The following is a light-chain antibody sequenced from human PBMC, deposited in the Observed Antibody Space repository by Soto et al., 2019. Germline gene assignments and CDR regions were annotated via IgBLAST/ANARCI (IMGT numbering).Light chain of an antibody. CDR2: AAS. V-gene: IGKV1-9*01. CDR3: QQLNSYSMGT. Sequence: DIQLTQSPSFLSASVGDRVTITCRASQGISSYLAWYQQKPGKAPKLLIYAASTLQSGVPSRFSGSGSGTEFTLTISSLQPEDFATYYCQQLNSYSMGTFGQGTKVEIK. CDR1: QGISSY. J-gene: IGKJ1*01.